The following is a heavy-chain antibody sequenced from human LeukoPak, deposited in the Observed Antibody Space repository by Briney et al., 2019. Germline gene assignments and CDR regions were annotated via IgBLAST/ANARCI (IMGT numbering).Heavy chain of an antibody. CDR2: ISSSGSTI. V-gene: IGHV3-11*01. D-gene: IGHD6-19*01. CDR3: AKDQGSGWYY. Sequence: GGSLRLSCTASGFTFSDYYMSWIRQAPGKGLEWVSYISSSGSTIYYADSVKGRFTISRDNSKNTLYLQMNSLRAEDTAVYYCAKDQGSGWYYWGQGTLVTVSS. J-gene: IGHJ4*02. CDR1: GFTFSDYY.